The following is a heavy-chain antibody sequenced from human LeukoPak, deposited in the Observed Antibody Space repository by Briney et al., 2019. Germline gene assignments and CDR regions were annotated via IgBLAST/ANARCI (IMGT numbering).Heavy chain of an antibody. V-gene: IGHV3-23*01. J-gene: IGHJ6*02. CDR1: GFTFSSYA. Sequence: PGGSLRLSCAASGFTFSSYAMSWVRQAPGKGLEWVSAISGSGGSTYYADSVKGRFTISRDNSKNTLYLQMNSLRAEDTAVYYCAKGGPDYYGSGGSLYGMDVWGQGTTVTVSS. CDR2: ISGSGGST. D-gene: IGHD3-10*01. CDR3: AKGGPDYYGSGGSLYGMDV.